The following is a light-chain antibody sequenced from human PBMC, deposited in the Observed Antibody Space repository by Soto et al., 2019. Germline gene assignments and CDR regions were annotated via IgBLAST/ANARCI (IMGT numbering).Light chain of an antibody. V-gene: IGKV4-1*01. J-gene: IGKJ2*01. CDR3: QQYYSTPRT. CDR2: WAS. Sequence: DIVMTQSPDSLAVSLGERANINCKSSQSVLYSSNNKNYLAWYQQKPGQPPKLLIYWASTREDGVPDRFSGSGSGTDFTLTISSLQAEDVAVYYCQQYYSTPRTFGQGTKLEIK. CDR1: QSVLYSSNNKNY.